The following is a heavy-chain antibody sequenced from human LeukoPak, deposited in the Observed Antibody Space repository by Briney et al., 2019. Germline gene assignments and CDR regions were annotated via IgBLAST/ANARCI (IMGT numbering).Heavy chain of an antibody. CDR2: IKQEGGET. D-gene: IGHD4-23*01. CDR1: GFTFSNNW. V-gene: IGHV3-7*01. Sequence: PGGSLRLSCAASGFTFSNNWTSWVRQAPGKGLEWVATIKQEGGETYYGDSVRGRFTSARDNAKNSLYLQVNSLRAEDTAVYYCARDVDYGGSPPLLDYWGRGTQVIVSS. J-gene: IGHJ4*02. CDR3: ARDVDYGGSPPLLDY.